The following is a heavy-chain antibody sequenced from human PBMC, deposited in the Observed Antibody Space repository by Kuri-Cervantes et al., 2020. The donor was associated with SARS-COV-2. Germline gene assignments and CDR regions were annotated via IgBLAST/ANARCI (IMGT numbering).Heavy chain of an antibody. Sequence: ASVKVSCKASGYTFTSYDINWVRQATGQGLEWMGWMNPNSGNTGCAQKFQGRVTMTRNTSISTAYMELSSLRSEDTAVYYCARVETSGRYYYYYYMDVWGKGTTVTVSS. CDR2: MNPNSGNT. CDR1: GYTFTSYD. CDR3: ARVETSGRYYYYYYMDV. J-gene: IGHJ6*03. D-gene: IGHD5-12*01. V-gene: IGHV1-8*01.